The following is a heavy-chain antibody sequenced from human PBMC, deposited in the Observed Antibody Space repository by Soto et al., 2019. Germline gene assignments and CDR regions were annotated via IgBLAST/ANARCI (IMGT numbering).Heavy chain of an antibody. CDR2: IYWDDDK. V-gene: IGHV2-5*02. J-gene: IGHJ4*02. CDR3: AHSPYYYDSRSYYFDY. Sequence: QITLKESGPTLVKPTQTLTLTCTFSGFLLSTSGVGVGWIRQPPGKALEWLALIYWDDDKRYSPSLKSRLTITKDTTKTQVVLTMTNMDPVDTATYYCAHSPYYYDSRSYYFDYWGQGTLVTVSS. CDR1: GFLLSTSGVG. D-gene: IGHD3-22*01.